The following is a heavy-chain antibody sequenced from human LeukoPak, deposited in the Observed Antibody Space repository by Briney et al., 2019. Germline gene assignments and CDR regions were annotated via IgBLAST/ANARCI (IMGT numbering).Heavy chain of an antibody. Sequence: GSLRLSCAASGFNFRNYWMGWVRQAPGKGLEWVANINPDGGGKFYVDSVEGRSTISRDNAKNSLYLQMNSLRAEDTAVYYCASSGWPFDYWGQGTLVTVSS. CDR1: GFNFRNYW. V-gene: IGHV3-7*01. D-gene: IGHD6-19*01. J-gene: IGHJ4*02. CDR3: ASSGWPFDY. CDR2: INPDGGGK.